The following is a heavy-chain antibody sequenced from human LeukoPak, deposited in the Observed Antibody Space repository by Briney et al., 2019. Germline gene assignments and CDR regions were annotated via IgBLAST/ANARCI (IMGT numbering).Heavy chain of an antibody. CDR2: INTNTGNP. V-gene: IGHV7-4-1*02. D-gene: IGHD3-22*01. CDR3: ARDSGITMIVVEVGSHFDY. Sequence: GASVKVSCKASGYTFTRYTINWVRQAPGQGLEWMGWINTNTGNPTYAQGFTGRFVFSLDTSVSTAYLQISSLKAEDTAVYYCARDSGITMIVVEVGSHFDYWGQGTLVTVSS. J-gene: IGHJ4*02. CDR1: GYTFTRYT.